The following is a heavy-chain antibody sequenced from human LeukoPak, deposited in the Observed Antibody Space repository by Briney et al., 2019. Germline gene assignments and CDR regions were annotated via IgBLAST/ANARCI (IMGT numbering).Heavy chain of an antibody. CDR1: GGSFSGYY. D-gene: IGHD3-10*01. J-gene: IGHJ6*02. V-gene: IGHV4-34*01. CDR2: INHSGGT. CDR3: ARGGDDDYAMDV. Sequence: AETLSLTCAFYGGSFSGYYWSWIRQPPGKGLEWIGEINHSGGTNYNPSLKSRVTISVDTSKNQFSLKLSSVTAADTAVYYCARGGDDDYAMDVGGQGTTVTVS.